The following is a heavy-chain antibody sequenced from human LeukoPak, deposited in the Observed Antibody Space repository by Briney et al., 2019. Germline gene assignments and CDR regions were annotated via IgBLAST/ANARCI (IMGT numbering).Heavy chain of an antibody. CDR3: ARDDVVGATGLFAY. D-gene: IGHD1-26*01. V-gene: IGHV1-2*02. J-gene: IGHJ4*02. Sequence: ASVKVSCKASGYTFTSYGISWVRQAPGQGLEWMGWINPNSGGTNYAQKFQGRVTMTRDTSISTFYMELSRLRSDDTAVYYCARDDVVGATGLFAYWGQGTLVTVSS. CDR2: INPNSGGT. CDR1: GYTFTSYG.